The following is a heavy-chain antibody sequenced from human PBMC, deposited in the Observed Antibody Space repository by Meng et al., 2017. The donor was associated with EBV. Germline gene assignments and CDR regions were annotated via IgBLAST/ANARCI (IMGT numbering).Heavy chain of an antibody. CDR2: INHSGST. CDR1: GGSFSGYY. V-gene: IGHV4-34*01. CDR3: AGSYGGVLNY. Sequence: VQLQQGGAGLLKPSGTLSLPCAVYGGSFSGYYWSWIRQPPGKGLEWIGEINHSGSTNYNPSLKSRVTISVDTSKNQFSLKLSSVTAADTAVYYCAGSYGGVLNYWGQGTLVTVSS. D-gene: IGHD4-23*01. J-gene: IGHJ4*02.